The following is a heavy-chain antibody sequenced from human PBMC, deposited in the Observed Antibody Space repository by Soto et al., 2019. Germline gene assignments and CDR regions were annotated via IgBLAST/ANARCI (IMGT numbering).Heavy chain of an antibody. Sequence: QVQLVESGGGVVQPGRSLRLSCAASGFTFSSYAMHWVRQAPGKGLEWVAVISYDGSNKYYADSVKGRFTISRDNSKNTLYLQMNSLRAEDTAVYYCARDRRYCSSTSCFRGKYSSGGYFDYWGQGTLVTVSS. V-gene: IGHV3-30-3*01. CDR3: ARDRRYCSSTSCFRGKYSSGGYFDY. D-gene: IGHD2-2*01. CDR1: GFTFSSYA. J-gene: IGHJ4*02. CDR2: ISYDGSNK.